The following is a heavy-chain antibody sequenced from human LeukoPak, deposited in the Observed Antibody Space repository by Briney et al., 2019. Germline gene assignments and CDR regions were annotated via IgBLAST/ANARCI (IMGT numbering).Heavy chain of an antibody. J-gene: IGHJ3*01. Sequence: PGGSLRLSCAASGFTFSSYGMHWVRQAPGKGLEWVAFIRYDGSNKYYADSVKGRFTISRDNSKNTLYLQMNSLRAEDTAVYYCAKAQGWSNALPYLWGQGTMVTVSS. CDR2: IRYDGSNK. CDR3: AKAQGWSNALPYL. V-gene: IGHV3-30*02. D-gene: IGHD2-2*01. CDR1: GFTFSSYG.